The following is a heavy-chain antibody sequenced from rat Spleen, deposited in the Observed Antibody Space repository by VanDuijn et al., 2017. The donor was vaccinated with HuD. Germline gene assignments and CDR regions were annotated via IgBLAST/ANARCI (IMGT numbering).Heavy chain of an antibody. J-gene: IGHJ2*01. CDR1: GFTFSSFA. Sequence: EVQLVESGGGLVQPGRSMKLSCAASGFTFSSFAMAWVRQAPTKGLEWVASISYDGGNTYYRDSVKGRFTISRDNAKSSLYLQMDSLRSEDTSTYYCAKDNYGYFDYWGQGVMVTVSS. V-gene: IGHV5-20*01. D-gene: IGHD1-11*01. CDR2: ISYDGGNT. CDR3: AKDNYGYFDY.